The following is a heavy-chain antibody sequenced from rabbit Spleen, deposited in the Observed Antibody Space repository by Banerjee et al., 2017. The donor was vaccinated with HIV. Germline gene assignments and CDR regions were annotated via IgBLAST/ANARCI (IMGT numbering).Heavy chain of an antibody. Sequence: QEQLEESGGGLVKPEGSLTLTCTASGFSFSSGYYMCWVRQAPGKGLEWVGCIGVGYGSTYYASWVNGRFSISRENAQNTVFLQMTSLTAADRATYFCARDLAGVIGWNFYLWGQGTLVTVS. CDR2: IGVGYGST. D-gene: IGHD4-1*01. J-gene: IGHJ4*01. V-gene: IGHV1S45*01. CDR3: ARDLAGVIGWNFYL. CDR1: GFSFSSGYY.